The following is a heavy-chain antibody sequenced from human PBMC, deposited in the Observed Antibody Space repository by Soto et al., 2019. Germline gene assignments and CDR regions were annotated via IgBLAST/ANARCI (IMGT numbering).Heavy chain of an antibody. J-gene: IGHJ4*02. D-gene: IGHD1-26*01. V-gene: IGHV3-30*18. Sequence: QVQLVESGGGVVQPGRSLRLSCAASGFIFSNYDMHWVRQAPGKGLEWVAFISYDGSSEHYADFVKGRFTVSKDNSKNTLFLVVNSLRAEDTAVYYCAKRLDSGSHVGLENWGQGTLVTVSS. CDR3: AKRLDSGSHVGLEN. CDR1: GFIFSNYD. CDR2: ISYDGSSE.